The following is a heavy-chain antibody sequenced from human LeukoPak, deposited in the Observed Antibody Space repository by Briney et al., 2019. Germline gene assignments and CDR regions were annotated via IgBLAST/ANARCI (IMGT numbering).Heavy chain of an antibody. CDR2: IYHSGST. D-gene: IGHD2/OR15-2a*01. Sequence: SETLSLTCAVSGDSISSSNWWSWVRQPPGKGLEWIGEIYHSGSTNYNPSLKSRVTISVDKSKNQFSLKLSSVTAADTAVYYCARVPNIWLNYNYGMDVWGQGTTVTVSS. V-gene: IGHV4-4*02. J-gene: IGHJ6*02. CDR3: ARVPNIWLNYNYGMDV. CDR1: GDSISSSNW.